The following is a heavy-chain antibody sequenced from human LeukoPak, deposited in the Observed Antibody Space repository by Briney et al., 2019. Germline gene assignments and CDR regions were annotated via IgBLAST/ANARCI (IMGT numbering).Heavy chain of an antibody. CDR3: TTDLGQLERRGGFPLDP. Sequence: PGGSLRLSCAASGFTVSSNYMSWVRQAPRKGLEWVSIIYSGGSTYYADSVKGRFTISRHNSNNTLYLQMNSLKTEDTAVYYCTTDLGQLERRGGFPLDPWGQGTLVTVSS. J-gene: IGHJ5*02. D-gene: IGHD1-1*01. CDR2: IYSGGST. CDR1: GFTVSSNY. V-gene: IGHV3-53*01.